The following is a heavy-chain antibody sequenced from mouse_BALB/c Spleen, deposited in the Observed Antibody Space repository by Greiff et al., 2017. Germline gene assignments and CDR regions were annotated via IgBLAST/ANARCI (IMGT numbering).Heavy chain of an antibody. CDR1: GFTFSSFG. V-gene: IGHV5-17*02. Sequence: EVQLVESGGGLVQPGGSRKLSCAASGFTFSSFGMHWVRQAPEKGLEWVAYISSGSSTIYYADTVKGRFTISRDNPKNTLFLQMTSLRSEDTAMYYCARGYYGRDAMDYWGQGTSVTVSS. J-gene: IGHJ4*01. D-gene: IGHD2-1*01. CDR3: ARGYYGRDAMDY. CDR2: ISSGSSTI.